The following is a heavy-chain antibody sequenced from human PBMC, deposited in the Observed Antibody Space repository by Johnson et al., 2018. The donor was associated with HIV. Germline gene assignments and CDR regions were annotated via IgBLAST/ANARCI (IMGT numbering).Heavy chain of an antibody. CDR3: AKSDYPGIAVAGSAYDDAFDI. J-gene: IGHJ3*02. V-gene: IGHV3-30*02. CDR1: GFTFSSYG. CDR2: IRYDGSDK. Sequence: QVQLVESGGGVVQPGGFLRLSCAGSGFTFSSYGMHWVRQAPGKGLEWVSFIRYDGSDKHYADSVKGRFTISRDNSKNTVYLQMNSLRVEDTAVYYCAKSDYPGIAVAGSAYDDAFDIWGQGTMVTVSS. D-gene: IGHD6-19*01.